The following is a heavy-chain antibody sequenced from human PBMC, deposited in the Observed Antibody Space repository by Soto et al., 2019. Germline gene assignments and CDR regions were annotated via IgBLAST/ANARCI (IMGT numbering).Heavy chain of an antibody. CDR1: GYSFTSYW. CDR2: IDPSDSYT. CDR3: ARTPYCSGGSCYSQGFDYYDSSGYYLPDY. D-gene: IGHD3-22*01. J-gene: IGHJ4*02. Sequence: GESLKISCKGSGYSFTSYWISWVRQMPGKGLEWMGRIDPSDSYTNYSPSFQGHVTISADKSISTAYLQWSSLKAPDTAMYYCARTPYCSGGSCYSQGFDYYDSSGYYLPDYWGQGTLVTVSS. V-gene: IGHV5-10-1*01.